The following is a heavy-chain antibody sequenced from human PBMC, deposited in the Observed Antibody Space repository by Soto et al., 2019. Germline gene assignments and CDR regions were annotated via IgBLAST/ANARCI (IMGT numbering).Heavy chain of an antibody. J-gene: IGHJ4*02. V-gene: IGHV3-30*18. CDR2: ISYDGTNE. CDR1: GFTFSAFA. CDR3: AKGVVRELAYFDY. D-gene: IGHD3-10*01. Sequence: GGSLRLSCTVSGFTFSAFAMYWVRQAPGKGLEWVALISYDGTNEDYAESVRGRFTISRDNSKNTLYLDMNSLSAEDSAVYFCAKGVVRELAYFDYWGQGALVTVSS.